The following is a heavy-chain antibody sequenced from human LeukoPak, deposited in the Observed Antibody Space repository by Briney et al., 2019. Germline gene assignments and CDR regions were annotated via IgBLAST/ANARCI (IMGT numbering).Heavy chain of an antibody. CDR3: ARGTKTFTIFGVVIKEFDY. CDR2: IRSKAYGGTT. J-gene: IGHJ4*02. Sequence: GGSLRLSCTASGFTFGDYAMSWFRQAPGKGLEWVGFIRSKAYGGTTECAASVKGRFTISRDDSKSIAYLQMNSLKTEDTAVYYCARGTKTFTIFGVVIKEFDYWGQGTLVTVSS. D-gene: IGHD3-3*01. V-gene: IGHV3-49*03. CDR1: GFTFGDYA.